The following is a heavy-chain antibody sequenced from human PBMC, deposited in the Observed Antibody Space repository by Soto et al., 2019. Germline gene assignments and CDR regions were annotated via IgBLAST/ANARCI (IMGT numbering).Heavy chain of an antibody. Sequence: SETLSLTCSVSCDSIRSSSYAWGWIRQPPGKGLEWIGSVSSRGTTYFNPSVRSRVTMSVDTSRNQYSMTLTSVTVADTAVYYCARESLDDSPWGPGTLVTVSS. V-gene: IGHV4-39*02. D-gene: IGHD1-1*01. J-gene: IGHJ4*02. CDR1: CDSIRSSSYA. CDR2: VSSRGTT. CDR3: ARESLDDSP.